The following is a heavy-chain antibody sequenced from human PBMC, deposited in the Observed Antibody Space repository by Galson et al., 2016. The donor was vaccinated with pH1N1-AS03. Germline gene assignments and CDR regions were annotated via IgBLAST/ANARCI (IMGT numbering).Heavy chain of an antibody. CDR2: VHYTGST. Sequence: SEPLSLTCTVSGGSISGHYWGWIRQPPGKGPEWIGYVHYTGSTDYSPSLKSRVTISLDTPKNQFSLKLMSVTAADTAVYYCARGSGWLPDYWGQGTLVTVSS. V-gene: IGHV4-59*11. J-gene: IGHJ4*02. CDR3: ARGSGWLPDY. D-gene: IGHD6-13*01. CDR1: GGSISGHY.